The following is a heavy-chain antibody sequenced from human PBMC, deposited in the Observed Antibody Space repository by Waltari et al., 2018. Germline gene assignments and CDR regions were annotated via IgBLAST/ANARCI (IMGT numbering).Heavy chain of an antibody. CDR3: ARGLWGNWNFQYYFDY. CDR2: MNPNSGNT. Sequence: QVQLVQSGAEVKKPGASVKVSCKASGYTFTSYDINWVRPATGQGLEWMGWMNPNSGNTGYAQKFQGRVTITRNTSISTAYMELSSLRSEDTAVYYCARGLWGNWNFQYYFDYWGQGTLVTVSS. V-gene: IGHV1-8*03. J-gene: IGHJ4*02. D-gene: IGHD1-7*01. CDR1: GYTFTSYD.